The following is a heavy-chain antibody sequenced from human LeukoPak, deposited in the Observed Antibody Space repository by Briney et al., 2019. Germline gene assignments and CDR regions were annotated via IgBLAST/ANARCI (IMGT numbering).Heavy chain of an antibody. CDR3: AKRGVVIRGILVIGYHQEAYHYDF. Sequence: PGGSLRLSCVVSGISLSNYAMTWVRQAPGKGLERVSYISERGGSTTYADPVKSRLTISRDTSLNTLYLQMNTRRAEDTAVYFCAKRGVVIRGILVIGYHQEAYHYDFWGQGVLVTVSS. V-gene: IGHV3-23*01. CDR1: GISLSNYA. D-gene: IGHD3-10*01. J-gene: IGHJ4*02. CDR2: ISERGGST.